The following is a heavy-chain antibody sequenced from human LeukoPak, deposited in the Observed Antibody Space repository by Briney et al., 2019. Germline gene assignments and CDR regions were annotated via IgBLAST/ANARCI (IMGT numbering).Heavy chain of an antibody. Sequence: KPSETLSLTCTGSGVSISSSSYYWRWIRQPPGKGLEWIGSIYYSGSTYYNPSLKSRVTISVDTSKNQFSLKLSSVTAADTAVYYCARVRTNFRAPPLVRAFDIWGQGTMVTVSS. V-gene: IGHV4-39*01. J-gene: IGHJ3*02. D-gene: IGHD1-1*01. CDR3: ARVRTNFRAPPLVRAFDI. CDR1: GVSISSSSYY. CDR2: IYYSGST.